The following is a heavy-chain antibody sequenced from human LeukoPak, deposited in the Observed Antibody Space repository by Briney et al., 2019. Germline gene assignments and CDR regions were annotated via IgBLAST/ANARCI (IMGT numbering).Heavy chain of an antibody. J-gene: IGHJ3*02. CDR3: ARLLRGGRDTAMVTMIVVRAKPGAFDS. Sequence: PSETLSLTCAVYGGSFSGYYWSWTRQPPGKGLEWIGEINHSGRTNYNPSLKSRVTISVDTSKNQFSMKLSSVTGADTAVYYCARLLRGGRDTAMVTMIVVRAKPGAFDSWGQGTMVTVSS. CDR2: INHSGRT. CDR1: GGSFSGYY. D-gene: IGHD5-18*01. V-gene: IGHV4-34*01.